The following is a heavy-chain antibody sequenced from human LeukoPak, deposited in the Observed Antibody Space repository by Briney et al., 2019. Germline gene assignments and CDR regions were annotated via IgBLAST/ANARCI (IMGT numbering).Heavy chain of an antibody. J-gene: IGHJ4*02. Sequence: PSETLSLTCTVSGGSISSGSYYWSWIRQPAGKGLEWIGRIYTSGSTNYNPSLKSRVTISVDTSKNQFSLKLSSVTAADTAVYYCARDKRNYPYYFDYWGQGTLVTVSS. CDR3: ARDKRNYPYYFDY. D-gene: IGHD1-7*01. V-gene: IGHV4-61*02. CDR2: IYTSGST. CDR1: GGSISSGSYY.